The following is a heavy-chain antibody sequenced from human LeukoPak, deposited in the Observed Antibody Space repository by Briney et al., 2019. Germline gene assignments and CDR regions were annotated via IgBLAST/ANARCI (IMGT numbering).Heavy chain of an antibody. J-gene: IGHJ4*02. V-gene: IGHV1-69*05. CDR3: RGGDYYDSSGYSTDY. D-gene: IGHD3-22*01. CDR1: GGTFGSYA. Sequence: GSSVKVSCNASGGTFGSYAISWVRQAPGQGLEWMGRIIPIFGTANYAQKFQGRVTITTDESTSTAYMELSSLRSEDTAVYYCRGGDYYDSSGYSTDYWGQGTLVTVSS. CDR2: IIPIFGTA.